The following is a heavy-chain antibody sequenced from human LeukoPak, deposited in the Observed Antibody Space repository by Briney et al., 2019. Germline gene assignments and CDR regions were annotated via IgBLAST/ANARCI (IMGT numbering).Heavy chain of an antibody. CDR2: IIPILGIA. Sequence: SVKLSCKASGGTFSSYAISWVRQAPRQGLEWMRRIIPILGIANYAQKFQGRVTITADKSTSTAYMELSSLRSEDTAVYYCASEETGDGYNPKYWGQGTLVTVSS. CDR1: GGTFSSYA. V-gene: IGHV1-69*04. CDR3: ASEETGDGYNPKY. J-gene: IGHJ4*02. D-gene: IGHD5-24*01.